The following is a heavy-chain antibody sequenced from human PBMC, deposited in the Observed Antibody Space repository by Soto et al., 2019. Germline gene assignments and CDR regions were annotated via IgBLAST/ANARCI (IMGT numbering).Heavy chain of an antibody. CDR2: ISSNSAYI. CDR1: GFTFRSFN. D-gene: IGHD6-13*01. V-gene: IGHV3-21*01. J-gene: IGHJ5*02. Sequence: PGGSLRLSCAASGFTFRSFNMNWVRQAPGKGLERVSTISSNSAYIYYTDPLRGRFTISRDNAKNSLHLQMTSLRAEDTAVYYCTRDASRDSSARGWFDPWGPGTLVTVSS. CDR3: TRDASRDSSARGWFDP.